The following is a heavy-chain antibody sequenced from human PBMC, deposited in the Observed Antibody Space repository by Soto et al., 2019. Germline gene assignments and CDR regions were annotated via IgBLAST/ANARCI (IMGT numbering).Heavy chain of an antibody. CDR2: ISSSGSTI. D-gene: IGHD6-13*01. V-gene: IGHV3-11*01. CDR1: GFTLSGYY. Sequence: GGGPRLSCAAPGFTLSGYYNSWVRPGPGEGLEWVSYISSSGSTIYYADSVKGRFTISRDNAKNSLYLQMNSLRAEDTAVYYCARDPSGLYSSSWSGFDYWGQGTLVTVSS. CDR3: ARDPSGLYSSSWSGFDY. J-gene: IGHJ4*02.